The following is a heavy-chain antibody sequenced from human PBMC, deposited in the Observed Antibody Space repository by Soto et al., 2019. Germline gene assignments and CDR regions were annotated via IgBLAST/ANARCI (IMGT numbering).Heavy chain of an antibody. V-gene: IGHV3-66*01. Sequence: EVQLVESGGGLVQPGGSLRLSCAASGFTVSSNYMSWVRQAPGKGLEWVSVIYSGGSTYYADSVKGRFTISSDNSKNTLYLQMHCLRAEDTAVYYCARALPRYFWSGQTDAFDIWGQGTMVTVSS. J-gene: IGHJ3*02. CDR1: GFTVSSNY. D-gene: IGHD3-3*01. CDR3: ARALPRYFWSGQTDAFDI. CDR2: IYSGGST.